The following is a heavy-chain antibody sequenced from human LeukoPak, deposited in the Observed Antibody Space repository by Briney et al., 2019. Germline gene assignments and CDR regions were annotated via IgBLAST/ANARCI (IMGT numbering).Heavy chain of an antibody. CDR1: GGSISSGDYY. CDR3: ARDMGSVAGHDY. V-gene: IGHV4-30-4*02. CDR2: IYYSGST. J-gene: IGHJ4*02. Sequence: SETLSLTCTVSGGSISSGDYYWSWIRQPPGKGLEWIGYIYYSGSTYYNPSLKSRVIISVDTSKNQFSLKLTSVTAADTAVYYCARDMGSVAGHDYWGQGTLVTVSS. D-gene: IGHD6-13*01.